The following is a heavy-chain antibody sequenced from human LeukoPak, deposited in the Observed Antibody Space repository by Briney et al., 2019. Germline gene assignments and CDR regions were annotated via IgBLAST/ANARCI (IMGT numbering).Heavy chain of an antibody. Sequence: PSETLSLTCTVSGGSISSYYWSWIRQPPGKGLEWIGYIYYSGSTNYNPSLKSRVTISVDTSKNQFSLKLSSVTAADTAVYYCARDFSHYYGSGSYYKRRYYYYYMDVWGKGTTVTVSS. CDR1: GGSISSYY. V-gene: IGHV4-59*01. CDR2: IYYSGST. J-gene: IGHJ6*03. CDR3: ARDFSHYYGSGSYYKRRYYYYYMDV. D-gene: IGHD3-10*01.